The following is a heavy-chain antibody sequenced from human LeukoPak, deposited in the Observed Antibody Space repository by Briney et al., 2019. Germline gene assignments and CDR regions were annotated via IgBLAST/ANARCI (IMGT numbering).Heavy chain of an antibody. CDR1: GGSISSYY. V-gene: IGHV4-59*01. J-gene: IGHJ4*02. Sequence: KPSETLSLTCTVSGGSISSYYWSWIRQPPGKGLEWIGYIYYSGSTNYNPSLKSRVTISVDTSKNQFSLKLSSVTAADTAVYYCARDRGSAVDYYDSSGLDYWGQGTLVTVSS. CDR2: IYYSGST. D-gene: IGHD3-22*01. CDR3: ARDRGSAVDYYDSSGLDY.